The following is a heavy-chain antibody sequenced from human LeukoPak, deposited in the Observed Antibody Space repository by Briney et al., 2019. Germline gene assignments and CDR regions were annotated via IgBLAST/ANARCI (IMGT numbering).Heavy chain of an antibody. Sequence: GGSLRLSCAASGFTFSSYGMHWVRQAPGKGLEWVAFIRYDGSNKYYADSVKGRFTISRDNSKNTLYLQMNSLRAEDTAVYYCAKDLLESPYYDFWSGYYPLDYWGQGALVTVSS. V-gene: IGHV3-30*02. D-gene: IGHD3-3*01. CDR2: IRYDGSNK. CDR1: GFTFSSYG. CDR3: AKDLLESPYYDFWSGYYPLDY. J-gene: IGHJ4*02.